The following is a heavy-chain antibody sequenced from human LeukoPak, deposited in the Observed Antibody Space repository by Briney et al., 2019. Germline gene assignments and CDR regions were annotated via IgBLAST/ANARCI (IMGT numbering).Heavy chain of an antibody. CDR3: AKEGQQLVHASQPYDY. V-gene: IGHV3-30-3*01. CDR2: ISYDGSNK. J-gene: IGHJ4*02. D-gene: IGHD6-13*01. Sequence: GGSLRLSCAASGFTFSSYAMHWVRQAPGKGLEWVAVISYDGSNKYYADSVKGRFTISRDNSKNTLYLQMNSLRAEDTAVYYCAKEGQQLVHASQPYDYWGQGTLVTVSS. CDR1: GFTFSSYA.